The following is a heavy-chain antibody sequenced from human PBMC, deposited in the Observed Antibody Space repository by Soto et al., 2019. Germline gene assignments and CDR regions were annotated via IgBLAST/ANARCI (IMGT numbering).Heavy chain of an antibody. CDR3: ARGRKGYSSNWYVD. J-gene: IGHJ4*02. CDR2: IYPGDSDI. Sequence: GESLKISCKASGYSFTAYWIAWVRQMPGKGLEWMGIIYPGDSDIRYSPSFQGQVTISADKSINTAYLQWSSLKASDTAMYYCARGRKGYSSNWYVDWGQGTQVTVSS. CDR1: GYSFTAYW. D-gene: IGHD6-13*01. V-gene: IGHV5-51*01.